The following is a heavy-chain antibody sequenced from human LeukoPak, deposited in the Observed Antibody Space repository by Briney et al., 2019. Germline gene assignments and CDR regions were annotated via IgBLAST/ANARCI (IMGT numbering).Heavy chain of an antibody. V-gene: IGHV4-59*01. CDR2: IYYSGST. Sequence: PETLSLTCTVSGGSISSYYWSWIRQPPGKGLEWIGYIYYSGSTNYNPSLKSRVTISVDTSKNQFSLKLSSVTAADTAVYYCARDRQQLNYWGQGTLVTVSS. J-gene: IGHJ4*02. CDR3: ARDRQQLNY. D-gene: IGHD6-13*01. CDR1: GGSISSYY.